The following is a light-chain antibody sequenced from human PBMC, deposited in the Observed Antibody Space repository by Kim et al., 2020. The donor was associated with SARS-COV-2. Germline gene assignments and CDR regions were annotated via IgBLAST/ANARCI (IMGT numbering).Light chain of an antibody. CDR1: QSVLSSSNNRYY. CDR2: GAS. CDR3: QQYYTTPIT. Sequence: ATITCKSSQSVLSSSNNRYYLSGHQQKPGQPPRLLIYGASSRKSGVPDRFGGSVSGTDFTLTISCLQAEDVAVYYCQQYYTTPITFGQGTRLEIK. V-gene: IGKV4-1*01. J-gene: IGKJ5*01.